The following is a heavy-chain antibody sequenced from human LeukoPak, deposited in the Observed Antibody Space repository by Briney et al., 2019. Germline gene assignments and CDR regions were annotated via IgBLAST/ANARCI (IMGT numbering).Heavy chain of an antibody. CDR3: AKAGGRGSGSYWWSFDY. J-gene: IGHJ4*02. D-gene: IGHD3-10*01. CDR1: GFTFSGYA. CDR2: ISGSGGST. Sequence: RGSLRLSCVASGFTFSGYAMSWVRQTPGKGLEWVSTISGSGGSTYYADSVKGRFTISRDTSKNAVYLQMNSLRAEDTAVYYCAKAGGRGSGSYWWSFDYWGQRTLVTVSS. V-gene: IGHV3-23*01.